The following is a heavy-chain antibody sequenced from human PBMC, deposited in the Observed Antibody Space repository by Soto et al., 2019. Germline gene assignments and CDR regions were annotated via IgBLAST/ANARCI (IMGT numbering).Heavy chain of an antibody. D-gene: IGHD6-19*01. CDR1: GCTFSSYS. CDR3: ARLMAAGFDY. CDR2: ISSSSSDI. J-gene: IGHJ4*02. V-gene: IGHV3-21*01. Sequence: WSLLIACTASGCTFSSYSMNWVRQAPGKGLEWVSSISSSSSDIYYADSVKVRFTISRDNAKNSLYLQMNSLRAEDTAVYYCARLMAAGFDYWGQGTLVTVYS.